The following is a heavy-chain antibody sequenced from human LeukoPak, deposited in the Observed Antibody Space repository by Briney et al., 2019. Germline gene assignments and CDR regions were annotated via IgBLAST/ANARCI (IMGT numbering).Heavy chain of an antibody. J-gene: IGHJ6*04. Sequence: GRSLRLSCAASGFTFSSYAMHWVRQAPEKGMEWVAVISYDGSNKYYADSVKGRFTISRDNSKNTLYLQMNSLRAEDTAVYYCASSMVRGVTYYYYGMDVWGKGTTVTVSS. CDR1: GFTFSSYA. D-gene: IGHD3-10*01. V-gene: IGHV3-30*04. CDR2: ISYDGSNK. CDR3: ASSMVRGVTYYYYGMDV.